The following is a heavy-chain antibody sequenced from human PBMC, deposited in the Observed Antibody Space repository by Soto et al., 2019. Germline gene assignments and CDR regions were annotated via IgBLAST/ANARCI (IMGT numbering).Heavy chain of an antibody. J-gene: IGHJ4*02. D-gene: IGHD2-2*01. Sequence: WVRQAPGQGLEWMGWISAYNGNTNYAQKLQGRVTMTTDTSTSTAYMELRSLRSDDTAVYYCARVLVVPAATQIDYWGQGTLVTVSS. CDR2: ISAYNGNT. V-gene: IGHV1-18*01. CDR3: ARVLVVPAATQIDY.